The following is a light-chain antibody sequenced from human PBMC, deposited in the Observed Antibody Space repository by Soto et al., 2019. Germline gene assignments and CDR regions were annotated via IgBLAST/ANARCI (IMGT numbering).Light chain of an antibody. CDR3: QHYGSSSYT. CDR1: QSVTESS. V-gene: IGKV3-20*01. J-gene: IGKJ2*01. Sequence: EIVLTQSPGTLSLSPGERANLSCRASQSVTESSVAWYQQKPGQAPKLLLAGAFSGATGIPARFSGSGSGTDFTLTVSGLHPEEFPVYYCQHYGSSSYTLSQGTKVEIK. CDR2: GAF.